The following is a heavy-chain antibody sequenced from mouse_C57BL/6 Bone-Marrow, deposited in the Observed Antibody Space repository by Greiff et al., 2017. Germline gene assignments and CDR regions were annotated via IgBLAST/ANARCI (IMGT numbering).Heavy chain of an antibody. Sequence: QVQLQQSGAELMKPGASVKLSCKATGYTFTGYWIEWVKQRPGHGLEWIGEILPGSGSTNYNEKFKGKATFTADTSSNTAYMQLSSLKTEASAIYYCARSREFVTTVVAGGYYAMDYWGQGTSVTVSS. CDR3: ARSREFVTTVVAGGYYAMDY. V-gene: IGHV1-9*01. CDR1: GYTFTGYW. D-gene: IGHD1-1*01. J-gene: IGHJ4*01. CDR2: ILPGSGST.